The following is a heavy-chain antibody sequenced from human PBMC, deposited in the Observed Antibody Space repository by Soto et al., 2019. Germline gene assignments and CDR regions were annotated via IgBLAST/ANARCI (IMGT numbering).Heavy chain of an antibody. D-gene: IGHD3-10*01. Sequence: SETLSLTCAVSGGSISSGGYSLSWIRQPPGKGLEWIGYIYHSGSTYYNPSLKSRVTISVDRSKNQFSLKLSSVTAADTAVYYCARVHRRGDYFDYWGQGTLVTVSS. CDR2: IYHSGST. J-gene: IGHJ4*02. CDR1: GGSISSGGYS. V-gene: IGHV4-30-2*01. CDR3: ARVHRRGDYFDY.